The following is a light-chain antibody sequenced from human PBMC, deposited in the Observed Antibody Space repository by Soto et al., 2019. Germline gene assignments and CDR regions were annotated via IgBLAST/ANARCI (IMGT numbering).Light chain of an antibody. V-gene: IGKV3-20*01. J-gene: IGKJ1*01. CDR2: GAS. Sequence: EIVLTQSPGTLSLSPGERATLSCRASQSVSSSYLAWYQQKPGQAPRLLIYGASSKATGIPDRFSGSGSGTDFTLTISRLEPEDFAVYYCPQYGSSPWTFGQATKVEIK. CDR1: QSVSSSY. CDR3: PQYGSSPWT.